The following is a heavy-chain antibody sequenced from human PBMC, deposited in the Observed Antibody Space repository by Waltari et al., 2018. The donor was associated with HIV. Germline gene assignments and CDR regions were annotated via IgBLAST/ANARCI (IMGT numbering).Heavy chain of an antibody. V-gene: IGHV3-15*01. D-gene: IGHD5-12*01. CDR2: IKSKTHGETT. J-gene: IGHJ4*02. CDR3: TTDLGGYNVDY. Sequence: EVRLVGSGGGLVKPGGSLRLSCAASGFTFTDIWMSWVRQAPGKGLEWVGRIKSKTHGETTDYAAHVKGRFSLSRDDSKNTLYLQMNSLKTEDTAVYYCTTDLGGYNVDYWGQGTLVTVSS. CDR1: GFTFTDIW.